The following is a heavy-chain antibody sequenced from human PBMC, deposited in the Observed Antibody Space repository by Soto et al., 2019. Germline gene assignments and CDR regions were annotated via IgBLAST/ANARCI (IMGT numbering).Heavy chain of an antibody. V-gene: IGHV1-3*05. J-gene: IGHJ3*02. CDR2: INAGNGNT. CDR1: GYTFTSYA. D-gene: IGHD4-4*01. Sequence: QVQLVQSGAEEKKPGASVKVSCKASGYTFTSYAMHWVRQAPGQRLEWMGWINAGNGNTKYSQKFQGRVTITRDTSASTAYMELSSLRSEDTAVYYWAREASVVTRDAFDIWGQGTMVTVSS. CDR3: AREASVVTRDAFDI.